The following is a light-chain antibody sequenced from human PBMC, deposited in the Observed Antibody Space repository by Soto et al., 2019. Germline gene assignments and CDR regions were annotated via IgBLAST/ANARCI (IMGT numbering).Light chain of an antibody. V-gene: IGKV3-20*01. CDR2: AAS. CDR1: QSISSSY. J-gene: IGKJ2*01. CDR3: QQYGSSPRT. Sequence: EIVLTQSPGTLSLSPGERATLSCRASQSISSSYLAWYQQRPGQAPRLLIYAASSRATGIPDRFSGGGSATDFTITVSRLEPEDVAVYYCQQYGSSPRTFGQGTKLEIK.